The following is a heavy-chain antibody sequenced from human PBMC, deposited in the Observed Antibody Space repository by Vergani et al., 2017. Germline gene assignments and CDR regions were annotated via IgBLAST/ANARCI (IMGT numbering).Heavy chain of an antibody. D-gene: IGHD2-21*02. CDR3: ASAVAEVVTAPYWYFDL. J-gene: IGHJ2*01. V-gene: IGHV4-31*03. Sequence: QVQLQESGPGLVKPSQTLSLTCPVSGGSISSGGYYWSWIRQHPGKGLEWVGYIYYSGSPYYNPSLKSRVTISVDTSKNQFYLKLSSVTAADTAVYYCASAVAEVVTAPYWYFDLWERGTLVTVSS. CDR2: IYYSGSP. CDR1: GGSISSGGYY.